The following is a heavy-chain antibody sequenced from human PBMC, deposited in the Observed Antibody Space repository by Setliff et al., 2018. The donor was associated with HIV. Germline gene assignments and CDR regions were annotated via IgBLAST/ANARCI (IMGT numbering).Heavy chain of an antibody. CDR3: AREFSWSAFYFDS. CDR1: GYTFTTSA. V-gene: IGHV1-18*01. J-gene: IGHJ4*02. D-gene: IGHD2-8*02. CDR2: SHTYNGNV. Sequence: ASVKVSCKATGYTFTTSAISWVRQAPGQELQWMGWSHTYNGNVNYARKFRGRVTMTTDASTNTAFMELSNLRSDDTAIYYCAREFSWSAFYFDSWGQGTQVTVSS.